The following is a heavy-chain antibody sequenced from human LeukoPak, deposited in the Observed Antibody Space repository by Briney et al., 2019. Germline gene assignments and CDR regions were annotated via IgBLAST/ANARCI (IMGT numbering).Heavy chain of an antibody. D-gene: IGHD3-3*01. Sequence: GGSLRLSCAASRFTSSNYWMHWGRHAPGKGLVWVSRIYNDGGSTSYAASSKGRFTITRANAKSTTYLHINSLRAQTTAAFYCSRGSRLGVVERDAFVIWGQGTMVTVSS. CDR1: RFTSSNYW. CDR2: IYNDGGST. V-gene: IGHV3-74*01. J-gene: IGHJ3*02. CDR3: SRGSRLGVVERDAFVI.